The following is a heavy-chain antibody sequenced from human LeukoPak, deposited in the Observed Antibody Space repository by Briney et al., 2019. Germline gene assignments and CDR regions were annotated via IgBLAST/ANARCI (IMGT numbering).Heavy chain of an antibody. CDR2: IYSDGST. J-gene: IGHJ4*02. Sequence: GGSLRLSCVASGFTVTTYYMSWVRQAPGKGLEWVSVIYSDGSTYYADSVKGRFTISRDNSKNTLYLQMNSLRAEDTAVYYCARDPSFEATDDPSHDYWGQGTLVTVSS. CDR3: ARDPSFEATDDPSHDY. CDR1: GFTVTTYY. D-gene: IGHD5-24*01. V-gene: IGHV3-53*05.